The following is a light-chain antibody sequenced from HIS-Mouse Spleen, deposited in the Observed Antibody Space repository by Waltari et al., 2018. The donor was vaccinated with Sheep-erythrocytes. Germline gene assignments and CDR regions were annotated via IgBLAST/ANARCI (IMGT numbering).Light chain of an antibody. Sequence: QSVLTQPRSVSGSPEQSVTISCTGTSSDVGGYNYVSWYQQHPGKAPKLMIYEVSNRPSGVSNRFSGSKSGNTASLTISGLQAEDEADYYCSSYTSSSTLVVFGGGTKLTVL. CDR2: EVS. J-gene: IGLJ2*01. V-gene: IGLV2-14*01. CDR3: SSYTSSSTLVV. CDR1: SSDVGGYNY.